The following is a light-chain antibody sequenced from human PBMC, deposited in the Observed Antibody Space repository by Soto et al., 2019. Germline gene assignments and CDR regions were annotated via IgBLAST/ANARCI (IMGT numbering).Light chain of an antibody. CDR3: KQRVLQSST. V-gene: IGKV3-11*01. CDR1: QNVDRY. Sequence: VLTQSPDTLSLSPGETATLSCRASQNVDRYVAWYQQKLGQAPRLLIYDAYTRATGVAARFTGRRSAADLSLTSLSLKTEEFGGYACKQRVLQSSTF. J-gene: IGKJ2*02. CDR2: DAY.